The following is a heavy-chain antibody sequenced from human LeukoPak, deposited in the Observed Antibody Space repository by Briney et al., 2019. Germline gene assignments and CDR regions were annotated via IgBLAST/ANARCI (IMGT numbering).Heavy chain of an antibody. V-gene: IGHV1-2*02. J-gene: IGHJ4*02. Sequence: GASVSVSCKASGDTFTGYYMHWVRQAPGQGLEWRGWINPNSGGTNYAQNFQGSLTMTRDTSIRTAYMQLSRLRSDDTAVYYCARAGSYSSSWSPPLDYCGQGTLVTVSS. D-gene: IGHD6-13*01. CDR2: INPNSGGT. CDR3: ARAGSYSSSWSPPLDY. CDR1: GDTFTGYY.